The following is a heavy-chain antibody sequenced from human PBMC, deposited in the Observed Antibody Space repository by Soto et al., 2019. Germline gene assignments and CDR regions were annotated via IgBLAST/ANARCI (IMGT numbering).Heavy chain of an antibody. CDR2: INPRGGFST. CDR3: ASVDCSGGSCYGDFTDYYGMDV. D-gene: IGHD2-15*01. J-gene: IGHJ6*02. CDR1: GYTFTSYY. Sequence: ASVKVSCKASGYTFTSYYMHWVRQAPGQGLEWMGIINPRGGFSTSYAQEFQGRVTMTRDTSTSTVYMELSSLRSEDTAVYYCASVDCSGGSCYGDFTDYYGMDVWGQGTTVTVSS. V-gene: IGHV1-46*01.